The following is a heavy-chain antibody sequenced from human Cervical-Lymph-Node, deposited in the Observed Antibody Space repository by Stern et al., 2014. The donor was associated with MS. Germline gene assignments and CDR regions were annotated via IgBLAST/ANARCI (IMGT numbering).Heavy chain of an antibody. V-gene: IGHV5-51*03. CDR3: AKARYVQALSDAFDI. CDR2: IYPGASDT. Sequence: VQLVESGAEVKKPGESLKISCEGSGFSFTTHWIAWVRQMPGEGLEWMGIIYPGASDTRYSPSFQGRVTISADKSISTAYLQWNSLTASDTAMYYCAKARYVQALSDAFDIWGQGTMVTVSS. D-gene: IGHD2-2*01. J-gene: IGHJ3*02. CDR1: GFSFTTHW.